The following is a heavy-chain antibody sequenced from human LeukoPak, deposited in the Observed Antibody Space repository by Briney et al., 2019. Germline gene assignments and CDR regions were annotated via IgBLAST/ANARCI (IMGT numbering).Heavy chain of an antibody. J-gene: IGHJ4*02. D-gene: IGHD2-21*01. V-gene: IGHV4-30-4*08. CDR2: IYYSGST. CDR3: ARVWSWWPSFDY. CDR1: GGSISSGDYY. Sequence: SQTLSLTCTVSGGSISSGDYYWSWIRQTPGKGLEWIGYIYYSGSTYYNPSLKSRVTISVDTSKNQFSLKLSSVTAADTAVYYCARVWSWWPSFDYWGQGTLVTVSS.